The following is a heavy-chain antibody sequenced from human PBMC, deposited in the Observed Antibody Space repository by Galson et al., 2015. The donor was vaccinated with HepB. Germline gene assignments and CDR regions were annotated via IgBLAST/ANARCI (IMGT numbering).Heavy chain of an antibody. V-gene: IGHV4-39*01. Sequence: LSLTCTVSGGSISSSSYYWGWIRQPPGKGLEWIGSIYYSGSTYYNPSLKSRVTISVDTSKNQFSLKLSSVTAADTAVYYCATDCSSTSCFDYWGQGTLVTVSS. D-gene: IGHD2-2*01. CDR3: ATDCSSTSCFDY. CDR2: IYYSGST. CDR1: GGSISSSSYY. J-gene: IGHJ4*02.